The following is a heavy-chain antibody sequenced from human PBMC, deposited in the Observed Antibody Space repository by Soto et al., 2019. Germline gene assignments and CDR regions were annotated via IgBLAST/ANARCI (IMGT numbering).Heavy chain of an antibody. Sequence: QVQLVQSGAEVKKPGASVRVSCKASGYALSSYHMHWVRQAPGQGLEWMGIINPSGVTTAYAQKFQGRVTVTRDTSTSTVYMELSGLTSEDTAVYYCARALPRSSGYSYGALDYWGQGTLVTVS. CDR3: ARALPRSSGYSYGALDY. CDR1: GYALSSYH. CDR2: INPSGVTT. V-gene: IGHV1-46*01. D-gene: IGHD5-18*01. J-gene: IGHJ4*02.